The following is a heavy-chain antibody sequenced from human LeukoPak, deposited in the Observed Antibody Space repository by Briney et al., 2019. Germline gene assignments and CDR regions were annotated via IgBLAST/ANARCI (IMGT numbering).Heavy chain of an antibody. CDR3: ARGDYYFDY. CDR1: GSTFSSYA. Sequence: GGSLRLSCAASGSTFSSYALHWVRQAPGKGLEWVTIIPSDGTNKYYADSVKGRFTISRDNSKNTLYLQMNSLRAEDTAVYYCARGDYYFDYWGQGTLVTVSS. J-gene: IGHJ4*02. V-gene: IGHV3-30-3*01. CDR2: IPSDGTNK. D-gene: IGHD3/OR15-3a*01.